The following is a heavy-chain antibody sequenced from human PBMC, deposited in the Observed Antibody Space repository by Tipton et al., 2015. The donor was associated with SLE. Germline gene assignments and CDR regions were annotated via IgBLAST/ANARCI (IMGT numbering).Heavy chain of an antibody. CDR3: ARGLGAYSSGWRYYYYYMDV. CDR1: GGSFSGHN. CDR2: INHSGST. V-gene: IGHV4-34*01. D-gene: IGHD6-19*01. J-gene: IGHJ6*03. Sequence: TLSLTCAVYGGSFSGHNWSWIRQPPGKGLEWIGEINHSGSTNYNPSLKSRVTISVDTSKNQFSLKLSSVTAADTAVYYCARGLGAYSSGWRYYYYYMDVWGKGTTVTVSS.